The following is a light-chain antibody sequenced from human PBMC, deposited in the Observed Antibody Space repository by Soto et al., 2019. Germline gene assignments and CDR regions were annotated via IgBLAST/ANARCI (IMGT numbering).Light chain of an antibody. Sequence: QYALTQPPSASGSPGQSVTISCTGTSYNVGGYNYVSWYQQHPGKAPKLMIYEVSKRPSGVPDRFSGSKSGNTASLTVSGLQAEDEADYYCNSYAGSNNWVFGGGTKLTVL. CDR3: NSYAGSNNWV. J-gene: IGLJ3*02. V-gene: IGLV2-8*01. CDR2: EVS. CDR1: SYNVGGYNY.